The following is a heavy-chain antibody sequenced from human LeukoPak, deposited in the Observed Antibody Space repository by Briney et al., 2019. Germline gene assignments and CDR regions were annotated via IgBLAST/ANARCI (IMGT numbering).Heavy chain of an antibody. V-gene: IGHV3-53*05. CDR2: IYSGGRT. D-gene: IGHD1-26*01. CDR1: GFSVSSNY. J-gene: IGHJ4*02. Sequence: GGSLRLSCAASGFSVSSNYMSWVRQAPGKGLEWVSVIYSGGRTDYADSVKGRFTISRDNSKNTLYLQMNSLRAEDTAVYYCAKETPYSGSYFDYWGQGTLVTVSS. CDR3: AKETPYSGSYFDY.